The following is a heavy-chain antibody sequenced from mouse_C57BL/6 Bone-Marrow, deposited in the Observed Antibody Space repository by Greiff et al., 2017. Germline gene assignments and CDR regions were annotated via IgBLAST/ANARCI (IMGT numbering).Heavy chain of an antibody. CDR2: IDPSDSYT. D-gene: IGHD1-1*01. CDR1: GYTFTSYC. Sequence: QVQLQQPGAELVMPGASVKLSCQASGYTFTSYCMHWVKQRPGPGLEWIGEIDPSDSYTNYTQKFKGKSTLTVDESSSTAYMQLSSLPSEDSAFYYCARGYYGSSSYYYAMDYWGQGTSVTVSS. J-gene: IGHJ4*01. V-gene: IGHV1-69*01. CDR3: ARGYYGSSSYYYAMDY.